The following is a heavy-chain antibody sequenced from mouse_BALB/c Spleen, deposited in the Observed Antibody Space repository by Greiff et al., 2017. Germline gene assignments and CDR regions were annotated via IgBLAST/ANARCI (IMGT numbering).Heavy chain of an antibody. D-gene: IGHD2-1*01. Sequence: EVQRVESGGDLVKPGGSLKLSCAASGFTFSSYGMSWVRQTPDKRLEWVATISSGGSYTYYPDSVKGRFTISRDNAKNTLYLQMSSLKSEDTAMYYCARRGVYYGNAMDYWGQGTSVTVSS. CDR1: GFTFSSYG. J-gene: IGHJ4*01. V-gene: IGHV5-6*01. CDR2: ISSGGSYT. CDR3: ARRGVYYGNAMDY.